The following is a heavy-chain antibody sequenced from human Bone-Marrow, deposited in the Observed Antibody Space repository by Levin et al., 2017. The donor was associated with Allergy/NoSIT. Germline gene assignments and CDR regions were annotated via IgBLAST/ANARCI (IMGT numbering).Heavy chain of an antibody. Sequence: PSETLSLICTVSGGSFSDFFWNWIRQPPGKGLEWIGYMKSSGTSNYNPSLKGRVSMSVDTSKNQFSLTLTSVTAADTAIYYCARGDYYDTNSIIVAYDLWGRGTPVIVSS. CDR3: ARGDYYDTNSIIVAYDL. CDR1: GGSFSDFF. V-gene: IGHV4-4*08. D-gene: IGHD3-16*01. J-gene: IGHJ2*01. CDR2: MKSSGTS.